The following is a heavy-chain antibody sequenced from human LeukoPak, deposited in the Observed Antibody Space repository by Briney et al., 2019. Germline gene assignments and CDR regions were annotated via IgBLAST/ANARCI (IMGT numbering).Heavy chain of an antibody. CDR2: IYTSGST. Sequence: SETLSLTCTVSGGSISSYYWSWIWQPPGKGLEWIGYIYTSGSTNYNPSLKSRVTISVDTSKNQFSLKLSSVTAADTAVYYCASLIVGATGYFDYWGQGTLVTVSS. V-gene: IGHV4-4*09. CDR1: GGSISSYY. J-gene: IGHJ4*02. D-gene: IGHD1-26*01. CDR3: ASLIVGATGYFDY.